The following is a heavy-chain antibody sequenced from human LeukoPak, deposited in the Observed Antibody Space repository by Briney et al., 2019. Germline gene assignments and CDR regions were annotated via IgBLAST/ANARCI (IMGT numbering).Heavy chain of an antibody. CDR3: ARPYGSYSSHPDF. D-gene: IGHD2-15*01. CDR2: INHSGST. J-gene: IGHJ4*02. CDR1: GGSFSGYY. V-gene: IGHV4-34*01. Sequence: SETLSLTCAVYGGSFSGYYWSWIRQPPGKGLEWIGEINHSGSTNYNPSLKSRVTISVDTSKNQFSLKLSSVTAADTAVYYCARPYGSYSSHPDFWGQGTLVTVSS.